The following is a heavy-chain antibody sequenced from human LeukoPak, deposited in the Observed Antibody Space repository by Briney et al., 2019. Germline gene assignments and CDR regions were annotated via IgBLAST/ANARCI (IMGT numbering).Heavy chain of an antibody. D-gene: IGHD3-3*01. V-gene: IGHV3-23*01. CDR3: ARGAYDFWSGYSYYFDY. CDR1: GFTFSSYA. CDR2: ISGSGGST. J-gene: IGHJ4*02. Sequence: GASLRLSCAASGFTFSSYAMSWVRQAPGKGLEWVSAISGSGGSTYYADSVKGRFTISRDNSKNTLYLQMNSLRAEDTAVYYCARGAYDFWSGYSYYFDYWGQGTLVTVSS.